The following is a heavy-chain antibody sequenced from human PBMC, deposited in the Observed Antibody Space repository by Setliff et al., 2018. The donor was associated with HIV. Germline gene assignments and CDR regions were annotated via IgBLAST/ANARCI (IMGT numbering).Heavy chain of an antibody. CDR3: ARGGDRMQIWSRFPFDI. D-gene: IGHD3-10*01. V-gene: IGHV7-4-1*02. Sequence: ASVKVSCKASGYTFNNYALYWVRQAPGQGFEWMGWINTNTGSPTYAQGFTRRFVFSLDPSVRTTYLQITGLKAEDTVVYYCARGGDRMQIWSRFPFDIWGQGTMVTVSS. CDR2: INTNTGSP. J-gene: IGHJ3*02. CDR1: GYTFNNYA.